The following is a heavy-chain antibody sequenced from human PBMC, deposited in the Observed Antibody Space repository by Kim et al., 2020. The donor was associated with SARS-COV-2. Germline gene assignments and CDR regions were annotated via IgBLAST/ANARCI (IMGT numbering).Heavy chain of an antibody. V-gene: IGHV3-66*01. J-gene: IGHJ2*01. D-gene: IGHD2-2*01. Sequence: GGSLRLSCAASGFIFSRKYMTWVRQAPGKGLEWVSSIYSSESTYYADSVKGRFTISRDNSKNTLYLQMDSLSAEDTAVYYCARVTSWYFDLWGRGTLVTV. CDR2: IYSSEST. CDR3: ARVTSWYFDL. CDR1: GFIFSRKY.